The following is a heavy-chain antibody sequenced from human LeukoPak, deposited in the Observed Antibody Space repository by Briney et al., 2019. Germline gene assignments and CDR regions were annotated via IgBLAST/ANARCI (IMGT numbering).Heavy chain of an antibody. D-gene: IGHD3-16*01. CDR1: GYTFTGYY. Sequence: ASVKVSCKASGYTFTGYYMHWVRQAPGKGLEWMGRIDPEDGETVYAGNFQGRVTISADRSTGTVYMELTSLRSADAAMYYCATPATLGKYDFYYMAVWGKGTTVADSS. V-gene: IGHV1-69-2*01. CDR2: IDPEDGET. CDR3: ATPATLGKYDFYYMAV. J-gene: IGHJ6*03.